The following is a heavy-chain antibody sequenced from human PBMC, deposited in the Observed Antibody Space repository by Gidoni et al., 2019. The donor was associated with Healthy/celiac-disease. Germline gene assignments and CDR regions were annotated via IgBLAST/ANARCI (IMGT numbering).Heavy chain of an antibody. CDR1: GYTFTSYD. J-gene: IGHJ6*02. Sequence: QVQLVQSGAEVKKPGASVKVSCKASGYTFTSYDINWVRQATGQGLEWMGWMNPNSGNTGYAQKFQGRVTMTRNTSISTAYMELSSLRSEDTAVYYCARAPKVSSGSVRPHYGMDVWGQGTTVTVSS. CDR3: ARAPKVSSGSVRPHYGMDV. D-gene: IGHD6-19*01. CDR2: MNPNSGNT. V-gene: IGHV1-8*01.